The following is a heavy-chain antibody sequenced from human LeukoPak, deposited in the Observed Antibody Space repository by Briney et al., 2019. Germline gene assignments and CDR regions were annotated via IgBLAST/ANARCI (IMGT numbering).Heavy chain of an antibody. CDR3: ARVRRASITMIVADWFDP. D-gene: IGHD3-22*01. J-gene: IGHJ5*02. Sequence: SETLSLTCTVSGYSISSGYYWGWIRQPPGKGLEWIGSIYHSGSTYYHPSLKSRVTISVDTSKNQFSLKLSSVTAADTAVYYCARVRRASITMIVADWFDPWGQGTLVTVSS. V-gene: IGHV4-38-2*02. CDR2: IYHSGST. CDR1: GYSISSGYY.